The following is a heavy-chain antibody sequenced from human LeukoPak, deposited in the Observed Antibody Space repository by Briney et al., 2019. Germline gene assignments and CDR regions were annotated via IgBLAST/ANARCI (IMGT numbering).Heavy chain of an antibody. CDR1: GGSISSSSYY. J-gene: IGHJ6*03. CDR2: IYYSGST. CDR3: ARLYVYYYYMDV. Sequence: PSETLSLTCTVSGGSISSSSYYWGWIRQPPGKGLEWIGSIYYSGSTYYNPSLKRRVTISVDTSKNQFSLKLSSVTAADTAVYYCARLYVYYYYMDVWGKGTTVTVSS. D-gene: IGHD3-16*01. V-gene: IGHV4-39*01.